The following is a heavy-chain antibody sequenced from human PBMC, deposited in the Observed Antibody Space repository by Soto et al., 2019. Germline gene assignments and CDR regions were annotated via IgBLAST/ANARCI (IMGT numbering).Heavy chain of an antibody. D-gene: IGHD1-1*01. J-gene: IGHJ6*02. Sequence: SEPLSLTCTVSGGSISSYYWSWIRQPAGKGLEWIGRIYTSGSTNYNPSLKSRVTMSVDTSKNQFSLKLSSVTAADTAVYYCAGQTGTRPYYYYYSGMDVWGQGTTVTVSS. CDR3: AGQTGTRPYYYYYSGMDV. CDR1: GGSISSYY. V-gene: IGHV4-4*07. CDR2: IYTSGST.